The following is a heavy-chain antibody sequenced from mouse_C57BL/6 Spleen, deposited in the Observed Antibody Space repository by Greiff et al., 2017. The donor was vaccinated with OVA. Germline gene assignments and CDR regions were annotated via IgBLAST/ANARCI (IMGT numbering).Heavy chain of an antibody. Sequence: QVQLKESGPELVKPGASVKISCKASGYSFTSYYIHWVKQRPGQGLEWIGWIYPGSGNTKYNEKFKGKATLTADTSSSTAYMQLSSLTSEDSAVYYCARGYYGSSYGYWGQGTTLTVSS. J-gene: IGHJ2*01. CDR1: GYSFTSYY. V-gene: IGHV1-66*01. D-gene: IGHD1-1*01. CDR2: IYPGSGNT. CDR3: ARGYYGSSYGY.